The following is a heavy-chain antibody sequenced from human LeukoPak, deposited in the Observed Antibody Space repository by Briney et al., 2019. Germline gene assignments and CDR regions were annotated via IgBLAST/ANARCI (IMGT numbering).Heavy chain of an antibody. V-gene: IGHV1-69*05. CDR3: ARGLQYQLLKALGYYYMDV. CDR2: IIPISGTA. J-gene: IGHJ6*03. CDR1: GGSFSSHA. D-gene: IGHD2-2*01. Sequence: SVKVSCKASGGSFSSHAIAWVRQAPGQGPEWMGGIIPISGTASYAQKFQGRVTITTDESTSTAYMELSSLTSDDTAVYYCARGLQYQLLKALGYYYMDVWGEGTTVTVSS.